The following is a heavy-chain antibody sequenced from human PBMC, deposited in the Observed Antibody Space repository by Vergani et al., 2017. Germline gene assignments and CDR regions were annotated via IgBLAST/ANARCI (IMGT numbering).Heavy chain of an antibody. CDR2: IYYSGST. J-gene: IGHJ5*02. D-gene: IGHD4-23*01. V-gene: IGHV4-59*08. CDR3: ARRAVQTPINWAHRFDP. Sequence: QVQLQESGPGLVKPSETLSLTCTVSGGSISSYYWSWIRQPPGKGLEWIGFIYYSGSTNYNPSLKSRVTISVDTSKNQFSLKLSSVTAADPAVYYCARRAVQTPINWAHRFDPWGQGTLVTVSS. CDR1: GGSISSYY.